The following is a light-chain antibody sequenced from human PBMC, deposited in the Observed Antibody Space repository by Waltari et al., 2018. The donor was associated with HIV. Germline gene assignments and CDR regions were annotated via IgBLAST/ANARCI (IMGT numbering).Light chain of an antibody. CDR3: CAYAGSTTYVI. Sequence: QSALTPPASVSGSPGQSITISCPGTSSDVGGYNLLSWYQQHPGKAPKLMIYEVSKRPSGVSNRFSGSKSGNTASLTISGLQAEDEADYYCCAYAGSTTYVIFGGGTKLTVL. V-gene: IGLV2-23*02. J-gene: IGLJ2*01. CDR2: EVS. CDR1: SSDVGGYNL.